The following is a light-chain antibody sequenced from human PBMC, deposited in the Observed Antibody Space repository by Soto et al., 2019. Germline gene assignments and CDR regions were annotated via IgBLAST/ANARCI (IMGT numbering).Light chain of an antibody. V-gene: IGLV2-23*01. J-gene: IGLJ1*01. Sequence: QSALTRPASVSGSPGQSITISCTGTSSDVGSYNLVSWYQQHPGKAPKLMIYEGSKRPSGVSNRFSGSKSGNTASLTISGLQDEDEADYYCCSYAGSSTYVFGTGTKVTVL. CDR2: EGS. CDR1: SSDVGSYNL. CDR3: CSYAGSSTYV.